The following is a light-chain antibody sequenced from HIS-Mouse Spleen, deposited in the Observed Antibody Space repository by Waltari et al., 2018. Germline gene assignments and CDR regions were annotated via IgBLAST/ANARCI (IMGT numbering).Light chain of an antibody. CDR1: SRYVGGFNY. CDR3: CSYAGSYTGV. V-gene: IGLV2-11*01. CDR2: DVS. Sequence: QSALTQPRSGSGSPGQSVTISCTATSRYVGGFNYVPWYQQHPGKAPKLMIYDVSKRPSGVPDRFSGSKSGNTASLTISGLQADDEADYYCCSYAGSYTGVFGTGTKVTVL. J-gene: IGLJ1*01.